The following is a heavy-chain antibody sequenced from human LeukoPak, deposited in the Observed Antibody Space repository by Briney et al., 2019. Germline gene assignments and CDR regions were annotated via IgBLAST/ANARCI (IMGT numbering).Heavy chain of an antibody. D-gene: IGHD3-10*01. J-gene: IGHJ5*02. V-gene: IGHV4-59*01. CDR1: GGSISSYY. Sequence: SETLSLTCTVSGGSISSYYWSWIRQPPGKGLEWIGYIYYSGSTNYNPSLKSRVTISVDTSKNQFSLKLSSVTAADTAVYYCARHQRGHFGFKFDPWGQGTLVTVSS. CDR3: ARHQRGHFGFKFDP. CDR2: IYYSGST.